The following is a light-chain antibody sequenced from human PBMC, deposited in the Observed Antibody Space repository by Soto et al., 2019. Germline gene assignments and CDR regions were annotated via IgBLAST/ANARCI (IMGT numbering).Light chain of an antibody. Sequence: QSVLTQPPSVSGAPGQRVTISCTGSSSNIGAGYDVHWYQQLPGAAPKLLLYGNTNRPSGVPDRFSGSKSGMSASLVITGLQADDEADYYCQSYDTRLSGSGVFGGGTKLTVL. CDR2: GNT. CDR1: SSNIGAGYD. V-gene: IGLV1-40*01. J-gene: IGLJ2*01. CDR3: QSYDTRLSGSGV.